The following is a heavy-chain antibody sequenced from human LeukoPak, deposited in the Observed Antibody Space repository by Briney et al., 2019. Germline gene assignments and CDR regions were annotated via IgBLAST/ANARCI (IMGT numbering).Heavy chain of an antibody. CDR3: ARGGTKRNNWNDRFDH. J-gene: IGHJ4*02. V-gene: IGHV4-34*01. CDR1: GGSFSGYY. D-gene: IGHD1-20*01. Sequence: SETLSLTCAVYGGSFSGYYWSWIRQPPGKGLEWIGEINHSGSTNYNPSLKSRVTISVDTSKNQFSLKLSSVTAADTAVYYCARGGTKRNNWNDRFDHWGQGTLVTVSS. CDR2: INHSGST.